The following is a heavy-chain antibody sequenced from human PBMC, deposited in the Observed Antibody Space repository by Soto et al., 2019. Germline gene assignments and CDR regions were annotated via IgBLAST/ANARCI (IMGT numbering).Heavy chain of an antibody. CDR3: ARQDLRHLHGMDV. D-gene: IGHD6-6*01. J-gene: IGHJ6*02. V-gene: IGHV4-39*01. CDR1: GGSISSSSYY. Sequence: SETLSLTCTVSGGSISSSSYYWGLIRQPPGKGLEWIGSIYYSGSTYYNPSLKSRVTISVDTSKNQFSLKLSSVTAADTAVYYCARQDLRHLHGMDVWGQGTTVTVSS. CDR2: IYYSGST.